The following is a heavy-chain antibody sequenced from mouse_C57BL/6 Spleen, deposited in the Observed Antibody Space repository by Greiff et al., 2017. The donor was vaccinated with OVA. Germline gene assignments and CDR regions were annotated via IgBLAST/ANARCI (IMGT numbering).Heavy chain of an antibody. CDR3: ARGRRPPDYYAMDY. CDR1: GFTFSDYG. J-gene: IGHJ4*01. CDR2: ISSGSSTI. D-gene: IGHD1-2*01. V-gene: IGHV5-17*01. Sequence: EVKLVESGGGLVKPGGSLKLSCAASGFTFSDYGMHWVRQAPEKGLEWVAYISSGSSTIYYADTVKGRFTISRDNAKNTLFLQMTSLRSEDTAMYYCARGRRPPDYYAMDYWGQGTSVTVSS.